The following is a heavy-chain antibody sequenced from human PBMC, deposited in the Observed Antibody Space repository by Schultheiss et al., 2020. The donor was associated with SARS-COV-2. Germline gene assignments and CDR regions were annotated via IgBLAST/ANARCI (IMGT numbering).Heavy chain of an antibody. D-gene: IGHD6-13*01. CDR2: IYYSGST. CDR1: GGSISNYY. Sequence: SETLSLTCTVSGGSISNYYWNWIRQSPGKGLEWIGSIYYSGSTYYNPSLKSRVTISVDTSKNQFSLKLSSVTAADTAVYYCAGGSSSSWLSCDYWGQGTLVTVSS. V-gene: IGHV4-59*05. CDR3: AGGSSSSWLSCDY. J-gene: IGHJ4*02.